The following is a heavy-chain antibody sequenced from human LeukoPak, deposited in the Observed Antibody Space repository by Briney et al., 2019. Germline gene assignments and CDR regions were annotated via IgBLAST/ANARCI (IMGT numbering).Heavy chain of an antibody. D-gene: IGHD2-2*01. CDR3: GGGQGYCSSTRCPPDS. CDR2: IDYSGTT. CDR1: GVSITGNDQF. V-gene: IGHV4-30-4*01. J-gene: IGHJ5*01. Sequence: PSETLSLTCTVSGVSITGNDQFWSWIRPPPGKGQEWIGYIDYSGTTYYNPSLKGRVNMSRDTSKNQFSLSLNSVTAADTAFYYCGGGQGYCSSTRCPPDSWGQGTLVTVSS.